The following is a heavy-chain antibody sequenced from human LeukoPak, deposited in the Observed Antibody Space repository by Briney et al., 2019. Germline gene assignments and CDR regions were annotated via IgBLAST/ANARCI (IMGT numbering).Heavy chain of an antibody. CDR1: GLTVSSNY. D-gene: IGHD5-18*01. J-gene: IGHJ3*02. CDR2: MYPGGST. Sequence: GGSLRLSCAASGLTVSSNYMSWVRQAPGKGLERVSVMYPGGSTYYADSVKGRFTISRDNSKNTLYLQMNSLTPDDTAVYYCAKGRQQWWTFDVLDNWGQGTMVSVSS. CDR3: AKGRQQWWTFDVLDN. V-gene: IGHV3-66*02.